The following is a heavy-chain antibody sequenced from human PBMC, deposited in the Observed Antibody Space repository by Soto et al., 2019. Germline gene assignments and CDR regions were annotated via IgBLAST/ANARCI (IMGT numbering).Heavy chain of an antibody. CDR1: GFTFDDYA. D-gene: IGHD5-12*01. Sequence: EVPLVESGGGLVQPGRSLRLSCAASGFTFDDYAMHWVRQAPGKGLEWVSGISWNSGSIGYADSVKGRFTISRDNAKNSLYLQMNSLRAEDTALYYCAKDGGASGYGDAFDIWGQGTMVTVSS. V-gene: IGHV3-9*01. CDR3: AKDGGASGYGDAFDI. J-gene: IGHJ3*02. CDR2: ISWNSGSI.